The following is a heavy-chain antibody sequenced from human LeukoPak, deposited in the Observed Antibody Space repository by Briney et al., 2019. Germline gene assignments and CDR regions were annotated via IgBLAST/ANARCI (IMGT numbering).Heavy chain of an antibody. CDR3: ATLTPGIAVTGTTDY. CDR2: FDPEDGKT. J-gene: IGHJ4*02. Sequence: ASVKVSCKVSGYTLTDLSMHWVRQAPGKGLEWMGGFDPEDGKTISAQKSQGRVTMTEDTSTDTAYMELSSLRSEDTAVYYCATLTPGIAVTGTTDYWGQGALVTVSS. CDR1: GYTLTDLS. V-gene: IGHV1-24*01. D-gene: IGHD6-19*01.